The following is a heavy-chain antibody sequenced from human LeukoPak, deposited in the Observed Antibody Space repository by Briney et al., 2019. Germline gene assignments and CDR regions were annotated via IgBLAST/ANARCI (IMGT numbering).Heavy chain of an antibody. V-gene: IGHV3-48*03. CDR1: GFTFSSYE. J-gene: IGHJ4*02. D-gene: IGHD1-26*01. CDR2: ISSSGSTI. Sequence: PGGSLRLSCAASGFTFSSYEMNWVRQAPGKGLEWVSYISSSGSTIYYADSVKGRFTISRDNAKNSLYPQMNSLRAEDTAVYYCARESGNYYTLDYWGQGTLVTVSS. CDR3: ARESGNYYTLDY.